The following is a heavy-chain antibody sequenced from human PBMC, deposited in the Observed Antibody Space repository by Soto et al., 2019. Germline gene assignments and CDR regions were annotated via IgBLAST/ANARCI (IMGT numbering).Heavy chain of an antibody. CDR3: ARDADYGGSRGGMDV. CDR2: NYYSGST. J-gene: IGHJ6*02. V-gene: IGHV4-31*03. Sequence: QVRLEESGPGLVKPSETLSLICSVSGGSVNNADYFWSWIRHHPENGLEWIGYNYYSGSTRYNPSFKSRATRSIDTSKNQFSLRLNSVTVADTAVYFCARDADYGGSRGGMDVWGRGTTVTVSS. D-gene: IGHD4-17*01. CDR1: GGSVNNADYF.